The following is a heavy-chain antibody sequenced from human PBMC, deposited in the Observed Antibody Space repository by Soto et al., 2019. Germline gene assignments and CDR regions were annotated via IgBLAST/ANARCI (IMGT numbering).Heavy chain of an antibody. Sequence: QVHLVQSGPEVREPGSSVKVSCKASGGSFSSDAITWVRQAPGQGLEWIGEIIPMFDTTNYAPEFQGRVTITADTATTTVYRGVNRLTPDDPAVFYCAREVGRETTLGYFDFGGQGALVTVSS. J-gene: IGHJ4*02. D-gene: IGHD1-26*01. CDR1: GGSFSSDA. CDR3: AREVGRETTLGYFDF. V-gene: IGHV1-69*06. CDR2: IIPMFDTT.